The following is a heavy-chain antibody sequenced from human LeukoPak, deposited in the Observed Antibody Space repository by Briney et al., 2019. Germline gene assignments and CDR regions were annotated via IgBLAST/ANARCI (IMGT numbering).Heavy chain of an antibody. CDR2: IIPIFVTT. Sequence: SVKVSCKASGGTFSGYVLSWVRQAPGQGLEWMGGIIPIFVTTNYAQKFQGRVTITTDESTSTAYMELSSLRSEDTAVYYCARDVLAARHPTYFDYWGQGAMVTVSS. CDR1: GGTFSGYV. CDR3: ARDVLAARHPTYFDY. J-gene: IGHJ4*02. V-gene: IGHV1-69*05. D-gene: IGHD6-6*01.